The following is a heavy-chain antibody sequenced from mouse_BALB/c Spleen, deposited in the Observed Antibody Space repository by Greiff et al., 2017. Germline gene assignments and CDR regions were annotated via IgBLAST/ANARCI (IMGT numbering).Heavy chain of an antibody. Sequence: EVKLVESGGGLVQPGGSLKLSCAASGFTFSSYGMSWVRQTPDKRLELVATINSNGGSTYYPDSVKGRFTISRDNAKNTLYLQMSSLKSEDTAMYYCARGGGREWYCDVWGAGTTVTVAS. V-gene: IGHV5-6-3*01. CDR2: INSNGGST. J-gene: IGHJ1*01. D-gene: IGHD1-1*02. CDR3: ARGGGREWYCDV. CDR1: GFTFSSYG.